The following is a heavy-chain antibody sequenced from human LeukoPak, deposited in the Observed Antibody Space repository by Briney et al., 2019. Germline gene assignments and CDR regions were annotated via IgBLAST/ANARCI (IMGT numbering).Heavy chain of an antibody. J-gene: IGHJ4*02. CDR3: VRAYTTSGTYSEP. Sequence: PGGSLRLSCAASGFTFSSYGMHWVRQAPGKGLEWVAVISYDGSNKYYADSAKGRFTISRDNSENTVYLQMNSLRAEDTALYYCVRAYTTSGTYSEPWGQGTLVTVSS. V-gene: IGHV3-30*03. CDR1: GFTFSSYG. CDR2: ISYDGSNK. D-gene: IGHD1-26*01.